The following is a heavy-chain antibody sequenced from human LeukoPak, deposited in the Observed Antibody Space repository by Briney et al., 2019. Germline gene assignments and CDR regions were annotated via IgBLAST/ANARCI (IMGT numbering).Heavy chain of an antibody. CDR3: ARAGEIAAAGTLYNWVDP. V-gene: IGHV1-2*02. D-gene: IGHD6-13*01. Sequence: GASVKVSCKASGYTFTGYYMHWVRQAPGQGLEWMGWINPNSGGTNYAQKFQGRVTMTRDTSISTAYMELSRLGSDGTAVYYCARAGEIAAAGTLYNWVDPWGQGTLVTVSS. CDR2: INPNSGGT. J-gene: IGHJ5*02. CDR1: GYTFTGYY.